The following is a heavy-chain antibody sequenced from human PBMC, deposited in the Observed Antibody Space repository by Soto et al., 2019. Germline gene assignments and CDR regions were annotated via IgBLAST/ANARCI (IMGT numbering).Heavy chain of an antibody. J-gene: IGHJ4*02. CDR3: ASTTTVSRTYYFDY. CDR1: GGSFSGYY. CDR2: INHSGST. Sequence: SETLSLTCAVYGGSFSGYYWSWIRQPPGKGLEWIGEINHSGSTNYNPSLKSRVTISVDTSKNQFSLKLSSVTAADTAVYYCASTTTVSRTYYFDYWGQGTLVTVSS. V-gene: IGHV4-34*01. D-gene: IGHD4-17*01.